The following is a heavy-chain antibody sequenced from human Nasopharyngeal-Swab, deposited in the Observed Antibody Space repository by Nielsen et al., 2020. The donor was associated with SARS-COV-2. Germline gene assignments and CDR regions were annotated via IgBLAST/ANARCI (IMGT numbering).Heavy chain of an antibody. V-gene: IGHV3-48*02. Sequence: VRKAPGKGLEWVSSISSTSSTIYSADSVKGRFTISRDNAKNSLYLQMNSLRDEDTAVYYCARDRWRLRFGELLGRYYYGMDAWGQGTTVTVSS. CDR3: ARDRWRLRFGELLGRYYYGMDA. CDR2: ISSTSSTI. J-gene: IGHJ6*02. D-gene: IGHD3-10*01.